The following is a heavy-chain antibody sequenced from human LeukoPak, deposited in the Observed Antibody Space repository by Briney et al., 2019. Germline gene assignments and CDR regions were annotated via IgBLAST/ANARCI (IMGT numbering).Heavy chain of an antibody. CDR3: ARGDTIFDAGSLDY. J-gene: IGHJ4*02. V-gene: IGHV1-2*02. CDR2: INPNSGGT. CDR1: GYTFTVYY. Sequence: ASVKVSCKASGYTFTVYYMHWVRQAPGHGLEWMGWINPNSGGTNYAQKFQGRVTMTSDTSISTAYMELSRLSSDDTAVYYCARGDTIFDAGSLDYWGQGTLVTVSS. D-gene: IGHD3-3*01.